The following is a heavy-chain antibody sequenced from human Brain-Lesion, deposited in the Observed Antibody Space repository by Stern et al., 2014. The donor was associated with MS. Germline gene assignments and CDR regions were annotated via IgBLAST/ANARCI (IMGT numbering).Heavy chain of an antibody. CDR1: GFTFGSCA. Sequence: VQLVESGGGVVQPGGPLRLSCVASGFTFGSCAMHWVRQAPAKGLEWVAGVSTDGSNKDYADSLKGRLPMSRANSHDTLSIPLSSLRPEDTAVYYCAKDRQYLTYFFDHWGQGSLVTVSS. CDR2: VSTDGSNK. J-gene: IGHJ5*02. D-gene: IGHD2/OR15-2a*01. CDR3: AKDRQYLTYFFDH. V-gene: IGHV3-30*18.